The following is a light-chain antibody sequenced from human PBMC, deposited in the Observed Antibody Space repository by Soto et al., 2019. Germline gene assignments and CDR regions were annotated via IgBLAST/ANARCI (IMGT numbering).Light chain of an antibody. V-gene: IGKV3-15*01. CDR1: QSVSTN. J-gene: IGKJ2*01. CDR3: QQYNNWPPPYT. Sequence: EKVMTQSPATLSVSPGERVTLSCRASQSVSTNLAWYQQKPGQAPRLLISDASTRATGIPARFSGSGSGTEFTLTISSLQSEDFAVYYCQQYNNWPPPYTFGQGTKLEIK. CDR2: DAS.